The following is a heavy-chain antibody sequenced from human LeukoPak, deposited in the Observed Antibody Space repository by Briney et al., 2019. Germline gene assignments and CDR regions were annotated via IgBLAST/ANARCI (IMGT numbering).Heavy chain of an antibody. Sequence: GGSPRLSCAASGFTFSSYAMSWVRQAPGKGLEGVSAISGSGGSTYYADSVKGRFTISRDNSKNTLYLQMNSLRAEDTAVYYCAKDHYSSGWTVDYWGQGTLVTVSS. CDR1: GFTFSSYA. V-gene: IGHV3-23*01. CDR3: AKDHYSSGWTVDY. CDR2: ISGSGGST. J-gene: IGHJ4*02. D-gene: IGHD6-19*01.